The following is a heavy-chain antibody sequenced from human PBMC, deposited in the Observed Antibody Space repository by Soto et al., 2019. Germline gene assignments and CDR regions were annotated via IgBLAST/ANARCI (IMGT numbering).Heavy chain of an antibody. CDR1: GFTFGDSY. CDR2: ISPGSRYP. D-gene: IGHD2-15*01. CDR3: VRGGGGGLFDP. J-gene: IGHJ5*02. V-gene: IGHV3-11*05. Sequence: PGGSLRLSCAGSGFTFGDSYRSWIRQAPGKGLEWLSYISPGSRYPAYADSVKGRVTISRDNAKRSLYLQMMSMTAEDTAIYYCVRGGGGGLFDPWGQGTMVTVSS.